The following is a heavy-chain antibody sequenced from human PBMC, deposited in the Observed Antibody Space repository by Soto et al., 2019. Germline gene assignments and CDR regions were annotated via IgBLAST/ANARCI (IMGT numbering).Heavy chain of an antibody. V-gene: IGHV5-51*01. D-gene: IGHD3-10*01. CDR2: IYPGDSDT. CDR1: GYSFTSYW. Sequence: ESLKISCTGSGYSFTSYWIGWVRQMPGKGLEWMGIIYPGDSDTRYSPSFQDQVTISADKSISTAYLQWSSLKASDTAMYYCARRRYGSGASFDYWGQGTLVTVSS. CDR3: ARRRYGSGASFDY. J-gene: IGHJ4*02.